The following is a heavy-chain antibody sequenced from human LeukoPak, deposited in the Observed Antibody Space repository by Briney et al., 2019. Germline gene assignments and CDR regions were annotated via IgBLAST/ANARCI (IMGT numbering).Heavy chain of an antibody. Sequence: PGGSLRLSCAASGFIFNNYALTWVRQAPGKGLEWVSYISSSSSTIYYADSVKGRFTISRDNAKNSLYLQMNSLRAEDTAVYYCARALRYFDWLSTSPEYNWFDPWGQGTLVTVSS. CDR1: GFIFNNYA. CDR2: ISSSSSTI. D-gene: IGHD3-9*01. CDR3: ARALRYFDWLSTSPEYNWFDP. V-gene: IGHV3-48*01. J-gene: IGHJ5*02.